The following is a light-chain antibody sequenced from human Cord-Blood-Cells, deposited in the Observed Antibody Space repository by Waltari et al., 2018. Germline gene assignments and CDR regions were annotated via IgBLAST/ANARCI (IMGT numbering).Light chain of an antibody. CDR2: DAS. V-gene: IGKV3-11*01. J-gene: IGKJ4*01. CDR1: QSVSSY. CDR3: QQRSNWPLT. Sequence: DIVFTQSPATLSLSPGERATLSCRASQSVSSYLAWYQQKPGQAPRLLIYDASNRATGIPARFSGSGSGTDFTLTISSLGPEDFAVYYCQQRSNWPLTFGGGTKVEIK.